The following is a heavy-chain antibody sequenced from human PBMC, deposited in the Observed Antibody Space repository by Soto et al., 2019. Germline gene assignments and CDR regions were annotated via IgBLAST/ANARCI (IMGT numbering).Heavy chain of an antibody. J-gene: IGHJ4*02. CDR2: ISYDGSNK. D-gene: IGHD3-22*01. V-gene: IGHV3-30-3*01. CDR3: ARDSFSPEDSSGSNGGYFDY. Sequence: QVQLVESGGGVVQPGRSLRLSCAASGFTFSSYAMHWVRQAPGKGLEWVAVISYDGSNKYYADSVKCRFTISRDNSKNMRYLQMNSLRAEDTAVYYCARDSFSPEDSSGSNGGYFDYWGQGTLVTVSS. CDR1: GFTFSSYA.